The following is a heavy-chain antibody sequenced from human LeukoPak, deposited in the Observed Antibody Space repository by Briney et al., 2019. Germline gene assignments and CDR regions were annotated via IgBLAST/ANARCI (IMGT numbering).Heavy chain of an antibody. Sequence: PGGSLRLSCAASGFTFSSSAMSWVRQAPGKGLEWVSAISNNGGYTYYADSVKGRFTISRDNSKNTLSLQMNSLRAEDTAVYYCAKDSRGTTTTIYYFDCWGQGTLVTVSS. V-gene: IGHV3-23*01. J-gene: IGHJ4*02. D-gene: IGHD4-17*01. CDR2: ISNNGGYT. CDR1: GFTFSSSA. CDR3: AKDSRGTTTTIYYFDC.